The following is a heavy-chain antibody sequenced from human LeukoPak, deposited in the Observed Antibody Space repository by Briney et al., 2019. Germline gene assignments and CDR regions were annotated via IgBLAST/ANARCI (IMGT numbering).Heavy chain of an antibody. D-gene: IGHD5-18*01. CDR1: GFTFSNYW. CDR3: AVPPPPGFSYGENLFDY. CDR2: INSAGSST. Sequence: GGSLRLSCAASGFTFSNYWMHWVRQAPGKGLVWVSRINSAGSSTSYADSVKGRFTISRDNAKNTLYLQMNRLRAEDTAVYYCAVPPPPGFSYGENLFDYWGQGTLVTVSS. V-gene: IGHV3-74*01. J-gene: IGHJ4*02.